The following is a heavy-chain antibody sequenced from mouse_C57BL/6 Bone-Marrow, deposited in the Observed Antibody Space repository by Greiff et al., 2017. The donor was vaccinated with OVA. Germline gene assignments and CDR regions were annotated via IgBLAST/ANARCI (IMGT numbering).Heavy chain of an antibody. CDR3: TRIHYGFFDY. V-gene: IGHV1-15*01. CDR1: SYTFTDYE. CDR2: IDPETGGT. J-gene: IGHJ2*01. Sequence: QVQLQQSGAELVRPGASVTLSCKASSYTFTDYEMHWVKQTPVHGLEWIGAIDPETGGTAYNQKFKGKAILTADKSSSTAYMELRSLTSEDSAVYYCTRIHYGFFDYWGQGTTLTVSS. D-gene: IGHD1-1*01.